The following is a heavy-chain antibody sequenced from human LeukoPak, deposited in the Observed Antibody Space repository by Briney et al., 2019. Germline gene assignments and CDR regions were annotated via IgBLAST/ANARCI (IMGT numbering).Heavy chain of an antibody. CDR3: ARYSSGPAAPPPNLHYYYYYMDV. D-gene: IGHD2-2*01. CDR1: GGSFSGYY. J-gene: IGHJ6*03. Sequence: SETLSLTCAGYGGSFSGYYWSWIRQPPGKGLEWIGEINHSGSTNYNPSLKSRVTISVDTSKNQFSLKLSSVTAADTAVYYCARYSSGPAAPPPNLHYYYYYMDVWGKGTTVTVSS. V-gene: IGHV4-34*01. CDR2: INHSGST.